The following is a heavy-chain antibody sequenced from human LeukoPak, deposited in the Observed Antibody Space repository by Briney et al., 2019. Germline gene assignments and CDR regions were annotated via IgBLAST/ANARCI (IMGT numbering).Heavy chain of an antibody. Sequence: GGSLRLSCAASGFSFSRYAMHWVRQAPGKGLEWVVVISYDGSNKYYADSVKGRFTISRDNSKNTLFLQMNSLRAEDTAVYYCARALDFDYWGQGTLVTVSS. CDR2: ISYDGSNK. V-gene: IGHV3-30*14. J-gene: IGHJ4*02. CDR1: GFSFSRYA. CDR3: ARALDFDY.